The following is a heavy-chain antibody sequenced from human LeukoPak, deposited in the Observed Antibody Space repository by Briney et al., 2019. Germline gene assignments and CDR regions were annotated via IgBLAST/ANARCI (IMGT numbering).Heavy chain of an antibody. CDR2: IYSGGST. J-gene: IGHJ5*02. V-gene: IGHV3-53*01. CDR3: ARDRGYCSSTSCYRWFDP. D-gene: IGHD2-2*02. Sequence: GGSLRLSCTPSGFTFASYSMNWVRQAPGKGLEWVSVIYSGGSTYYADSVKGRFTISRDNSKNTLYLQMNSLRAEDTAVYYCARDRGYCSSTSCYRWFDPWGQGTLVTVSS. CDR1: GFTFASYS.